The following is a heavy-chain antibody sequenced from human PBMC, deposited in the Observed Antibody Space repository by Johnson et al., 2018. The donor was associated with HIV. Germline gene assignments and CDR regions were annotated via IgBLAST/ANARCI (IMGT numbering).Heavy chain of an antibody. Sequence: QVQLVESGGGLVKPGGSLRLSCAASGFTFSNAWMSWVRQAPGKGLEWVAVISYDGSDKYYADSVKGRLTISRDSSKNTLYLEMNSLRAEDTAVYYCARGRRIQLWLLADAFDIWGQGTMVTVSS. D-gene: IGHD5-18*01. CDR3: ARGRRIQLWLLADAFDI. J-gene: IGHJ3*02. CDR2: ISYDGSDK. CDR1: GFTFSNAW. V-gene: IGHV3-30*03.